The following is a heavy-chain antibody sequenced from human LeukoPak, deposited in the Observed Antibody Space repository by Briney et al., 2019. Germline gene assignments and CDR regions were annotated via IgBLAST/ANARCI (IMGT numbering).Heavy chain of an antibody. V-gene: IGHV1-24*01. CDR3: ATYHTDLRYVWGGNY. CDR2: FDPEDGET. Sequence: ASVKVSCKVSGYTLTELSMHWVRQAPGKGLEWTGGFDPEDGETIYAQKFQGRVTMTEDTSTDTAYMELSSLRSEDTAVYYCATYHTDLRYVWGGNYWGQGTLVTVSS. J-gene: IGHJ4*02. CDR1: GYTLTELS. D-gene: IGHD3-16*01.